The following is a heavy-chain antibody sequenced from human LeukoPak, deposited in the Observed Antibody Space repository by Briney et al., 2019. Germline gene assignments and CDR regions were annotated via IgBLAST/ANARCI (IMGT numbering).Heavy chain of an antibody. CDR3: AREGLTTVTAFGY. J-gene: IGHJ4*02. CDR1: GFTFSSYG. D-gene: IGHD4-17*01. CDR2: IWYDGSNK. V-gene: IGHV3-33*01. Sequence: GGSLRLSCAASGFTFSSYGMHWVRQAPVKGLEWVAVIWYDGSNKYYADSVKGRFTISRDNSKNTLYLQMNSLRAEDTAVYYCAREGLTTVTAFGYWGQGTLVTVSS.